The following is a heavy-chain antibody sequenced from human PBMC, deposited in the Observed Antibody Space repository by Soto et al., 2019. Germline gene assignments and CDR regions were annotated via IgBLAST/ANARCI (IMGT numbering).Heavy chain of an antibody. J-gene: IGHJ3*02. Sequence: QVQLQESGPGLVKPSETLSLTCTVSGGSISSYYWSWIRQPPGKGLAWIGYIYYSGSTNYNPSLKSRVTISVDTSKSQFSLKLSSVTAADTAVYYCARDSTGSSSWYLDAFDIWGQGTMVTVSA. CDR3: ARDSTGSSSWYLDAFDI. CDR1: GGSISSYY. D-gene: IGHD6-13*01. CDR2: IYYSGST. V-gene: IGHV4-59*01.